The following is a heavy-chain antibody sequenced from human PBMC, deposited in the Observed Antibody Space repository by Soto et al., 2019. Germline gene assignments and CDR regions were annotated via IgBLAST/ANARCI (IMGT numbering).Heavy chain of an antibody. V-gene: IGHV3-15*07. CDR2: IKSRALGGTT. J-gene: IGHJ4*01. CDR1: GVPFSNAW. CDR3: TTDSYSSMVVVRFDF. Sequence: PGGSLRLSCSGSGVPFSNAWINWVRHVPGKGLEWVGRIKSRALGGTTDFAAHIRGRFAITRDDSRNVAYMQMNSLHTEDTAIYYCTTDSYSSMVVVRFDFWGHGSLVTVSS. D-gene: IGHD2-15*01.